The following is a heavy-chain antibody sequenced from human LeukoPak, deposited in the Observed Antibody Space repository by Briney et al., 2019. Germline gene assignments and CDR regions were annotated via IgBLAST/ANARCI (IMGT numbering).Heavy chain of an antibody. J-gene: IGHJ6*03. CDR3: ARDYYYYYYMDV. CDR2: IIPIFGTA. Sequence: SVKVSCKASGGTFSSYAISWVRQAPGQGLEWMGRIIPIFGTANYARKFQGRVTITTDESTSTAYMELSSLRSEDTAVYYCARDYYYYYYMDVWGKGTTVTVSS. CDR1: GGTFSSYA. V-gene: IGHV1-69*05.